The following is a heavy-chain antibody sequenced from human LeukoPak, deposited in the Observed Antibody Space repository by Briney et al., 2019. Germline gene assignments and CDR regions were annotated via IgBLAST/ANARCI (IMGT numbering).Heavy chain of an antibody. D-gene: IGHD6-19*01. V-gene: IGHV1-18*01. CDR2: ISAYNGNT. CDR1: GYTFTIYG. Sequence: ASVTVSFTASGYTFTIYGISWVRQAQGQGHEWMGWISAYNGNTNYAQKLQGRVTMTTDTSTSTAYMELRSLRSDDTAVYYCARDPSSGWYEGSYFDYWGQGTLVTVSS. J-gene: IGHJ4*02. CDR3: ARDPSSGWYEGSYFDY.